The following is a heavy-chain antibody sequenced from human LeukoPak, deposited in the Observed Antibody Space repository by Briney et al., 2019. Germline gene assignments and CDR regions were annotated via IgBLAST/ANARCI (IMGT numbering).Heavy chain of an antibody. V-gene: IGHV4-39*01. CDR2: IYYSGST. CDR1: GGSISSSSYY. CDR3: ARLRITMIVVVIVNYFDY. D-gene: IGHD3-22*01. Sequence: PSETLSLTCTVSGGSISSSSYYWGWIRQPPGKGLEWIGSIYYSGSTYYNPSLKSRVTISADTSKNQFSLKLSSVTAADTAVYYCARLRITMIVVVIVNYFDYWGQGTLVTVSS. J-gene: IGHJ4*02.